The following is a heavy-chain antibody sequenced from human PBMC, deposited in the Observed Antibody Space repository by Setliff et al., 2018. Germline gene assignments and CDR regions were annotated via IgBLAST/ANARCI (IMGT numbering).Heavy chain of an antibody. Sequence: SETLSLTCTVSGASLNSGTYYWGWIRQPPGKGLEWIGRIYYRGDTYYNPSLKGRLTISVDTAQNQFSLRLTSVAAADTAVYYCARTGTYRYFDYWGQGALVTVSS. D-gene: IGHD1-1*01. J-gene: IGHJ4*02. CDR3: ARTGTYRYFDY. CDR1: GASLNSGTYY. V-gene: IGHV4-39*01. CDR2: IYYRGDT.